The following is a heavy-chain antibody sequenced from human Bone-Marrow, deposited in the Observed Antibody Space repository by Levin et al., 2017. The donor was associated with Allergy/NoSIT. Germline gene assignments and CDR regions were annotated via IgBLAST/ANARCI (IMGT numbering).Heavy chain of an antibody. CDR2: IYYSGTA. CDR1: DDSLSSSHYY. J-gene: IGHJ3*02. Sequence: SETLSLTCTVSDDSLSSSHYYWGWIRQPPGKGLEWIGTIYYSGTAHYNPSLKSRVLISIDTSKNQFSLGLTAVDASETAVYYCATKYGDYPWAFDIWGQGTMVIVSS. D-gene: IGHD4-17*01. CDR3: ATKYGDYPWAFDI. V-gene: IGHV4-39*01.